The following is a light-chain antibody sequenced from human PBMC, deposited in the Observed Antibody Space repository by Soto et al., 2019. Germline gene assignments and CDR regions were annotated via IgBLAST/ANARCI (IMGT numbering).Light chain of an antibody. Sequence: EIVLTQSPGTLSLSPGERATLSCRASQSVSSSYLAWYQQKPGQAPRHLIYCASSRATGIPDRFSGSGSGTDFTLTNSRLEPEDFEVYYCQQYGSSFTLGGGTKVEIK. J-gene: IGKJ4*01. CDR1: QSVSSSY. CDR2: CAS. V-gene: IGKV3-20*01. CDR3: QQYGSSFT.